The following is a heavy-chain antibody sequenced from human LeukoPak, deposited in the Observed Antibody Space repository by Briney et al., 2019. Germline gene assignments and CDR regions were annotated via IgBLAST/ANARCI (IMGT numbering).Heavy chain of an antibody. Sequence: SEALSLTCTVSGGSISSYYWSWIRQPPGKGLEWIGYIYYSGSTNYNPSLKSRVTISVDTSKNQFSLKLSSVTAADTAVYYCARVGDAFDIWGQGTMVTVSS. CDR2: IYYSGST. CDR1: GGSISSYY. CDR3: ARVGDAFDI. V-gene: IGHV4-59*01. J-gene: IGHJ3*02. D-gene: IGHD3-16*01.